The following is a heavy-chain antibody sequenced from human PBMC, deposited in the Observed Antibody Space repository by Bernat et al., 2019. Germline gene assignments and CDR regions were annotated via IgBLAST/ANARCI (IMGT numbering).Heavy chain of an antibody. CDR3: AKTWLVQTYYYYYYGMDV. CDR1: GFTFSSYA. D-gene: IGHD6-19*01. CDR2: ISGSGTRT. V-gene: IGHV3-23*01. J-gene: IGHJ6*02. Sequence: EVQLLESGGGLVQPGGSVRLACAASGFTFSSYAMSWVRQAPGKGLEWVSAISGSGTRTNYADSVKGRFTISRDNSENTLYLHMNSLRAEDTALYYCAKTWLVQTYYYYYYGMDVWGQGTTVTVSS.